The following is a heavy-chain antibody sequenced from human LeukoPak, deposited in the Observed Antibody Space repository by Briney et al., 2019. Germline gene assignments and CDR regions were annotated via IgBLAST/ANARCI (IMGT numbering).Heavy chain of an antibody. CDR1: GGTFSSYT. CDR2: IIPILGIA. V-gene: IGHV1-69*02. J-gene: IGHJ6*02. CDR3: ATRYCSGGSCPNRPYYYGMDV. Sequence: GSSVKVSCKASGGTFSSYTISWVRQAPGQGLEWMGRIIPILGIANYAQKFQGRVTITADESTSTAYMELSSLRSEDTAVYYCATRYCSGGSCPNRPYYYGMDVWGQGTTVTVSS. D-gene: IGHD2-15*01.